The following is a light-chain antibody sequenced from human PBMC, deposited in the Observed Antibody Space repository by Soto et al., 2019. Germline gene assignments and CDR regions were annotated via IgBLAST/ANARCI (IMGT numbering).Light chain of an antibody. CDR3: VQGTQWRRA. Sequence: DVVLTQSPLSLPVTLGQPAAISCRSSQSLVHSDGNTYLNWLQQRPGQSPRRLIYKVSNRDSGVPDRFSGSGSGTDFTLTISRVEAEDVGVYYCVQGTQWRRAFSKGTKVDIK. J-gene: IGKJ1*01. CDR1: QSLVHSDGNTY. CDR2: KVS. V-gene: IGKV2-30*02.